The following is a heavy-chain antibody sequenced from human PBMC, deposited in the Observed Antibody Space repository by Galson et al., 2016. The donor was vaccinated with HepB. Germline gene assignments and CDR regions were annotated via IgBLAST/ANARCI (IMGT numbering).Heavy chain of an antibody. D-gene: IGHD2-15*01. CDR3: ARDIRPDPRSVLRPMAGLVVFCCLDV. CDR1: GFTFTYYE. Sequence: GSLRLSCAASGFTFTYYEMNWVRQAPGKGLEWVSYISGSGNNKYYADSVRGRLTVSRDNARNSVYLLMNSLRAEDTAIYYCARDIRPDPRSVLRPMAGLVVFCCLDVWGQGATVTVSS. J-gene: IGHJ6*02. V-gene: IGHV3-48*03. CDR2: ISGSGNNK.